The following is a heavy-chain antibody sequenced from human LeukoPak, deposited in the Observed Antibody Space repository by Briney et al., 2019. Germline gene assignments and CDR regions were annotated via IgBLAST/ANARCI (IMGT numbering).Heavy chain of an antibody. V-gene: IGHV3-74*01. Sequence: GGSLRLSCAASEFTFSTYWMHWVRQAPGKGLVWVSRINSDGSSTNYADSVKGRFTISRDNAKNTLYLQMNSLRAEDTAVYYCARIIVGATGVDYWGQGTLVTVSS. J-gene: IGHJ4*02. CDR2: INSDGSST. D-gene: IGHD1-26*01. CDR3: ARIIVGATGVDY. CDR1: EFTFSTYW.